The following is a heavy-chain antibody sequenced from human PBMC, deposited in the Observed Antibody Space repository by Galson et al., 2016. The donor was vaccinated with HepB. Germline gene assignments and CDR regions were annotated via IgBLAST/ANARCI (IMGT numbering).Heavy chain of an antibody. J-gene: IGHJ6*02. V-gene: IGHV4-59*01. Sequence: SETLSLTCTVSGGSIGSDYWSWIRQSPGKGLEWIGYIYYSGSTNYNPSLKSRVTISVDSSKNQFSLKMNFVTAADSALYYCARGNEYSSPFYYYYAMDVWGQGTTVTVSS. CDR3: ARGNEYSSPFYYYYAMDV. CDR2: IYYSGST. CDR1: GGSIGSDY. D-gene: IGHD6-6*01.